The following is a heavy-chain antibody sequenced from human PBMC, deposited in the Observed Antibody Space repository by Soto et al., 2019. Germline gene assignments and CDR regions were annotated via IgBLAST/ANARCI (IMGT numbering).Heavy chain of an antibody. CDR3: ARREAMAPNWFDP. D-gene: IGHD5-18*01. CDR1: GGSISSSSYY. Sequence: SETLSLTCTVSGGSISSSSYYWGWIRQPPGKRLEWIGSIYYSGSTYYNPSLKGRVTISVDTSKNQFSLKLSSVTAADTAVYYCARREAMAPNWFDPWGQGTLVTVSS. J-gene: IGHJ5*02. V-gene: IGHV4-39*01. CDR2: IYYSGST.